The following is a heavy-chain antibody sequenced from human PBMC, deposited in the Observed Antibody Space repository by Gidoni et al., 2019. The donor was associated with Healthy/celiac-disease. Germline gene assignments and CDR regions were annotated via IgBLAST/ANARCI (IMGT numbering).Heavy chain of an antibody. CDR3: ARDGVRYSSSWYAAGVFPTDY. D-gene: IGHD6-13*01. J-gene: IGHJ4*02. CDR1: GFTFSSFG. CDR2: IWYDGSNK. Sequence: QVQLVESGGGVVQPGRSLRLSFAASGFTFSSFGLPWVRQAPGKGLEWVAVIWYDGSNKYYADSVKGRFTISRDNSKNTLYLQMNSLRAEDTAVYYCARDGVRYSSSWYAAGVFPTDYWGQGTLVTVSS. V-gene: IGHV3-33*01.